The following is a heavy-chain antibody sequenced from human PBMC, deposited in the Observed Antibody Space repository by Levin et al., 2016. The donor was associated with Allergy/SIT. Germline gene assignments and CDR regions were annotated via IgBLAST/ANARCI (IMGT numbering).Heavy chain of an antibody. D-gene: IGHD2-2*01. V-gene: IGHV4-31*02. J-gene: IGHJ3*02. CDR2: IFHSGNA. Sequence: WIRQPPGKGLEWIGYIFHSGNAYYNPSLKSRLTISVDKSKNQFSLKLSSVTAADTAVYYCARSLIVVVPAAMPDSFEIWGQGTMVTVSS. CDR3: ARSLIVVVPAAMPDSFEI.